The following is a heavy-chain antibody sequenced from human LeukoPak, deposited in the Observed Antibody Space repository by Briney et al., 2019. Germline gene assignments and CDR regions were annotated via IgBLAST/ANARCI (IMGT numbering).Heavy chain of an antibody. V-gene: IGHV3-48*02. D-gene: IGHD3-9*01. J-gene: IGHJ5*02. CDR2: ISSSGSTI. CDR1: GFTFSSYS. Sequence: PGGSLRLSCAASGFTFSSYSMNWVRQAPGKGLEWVSYISSSGSTIYYADSVKGRFTISRDNAKNSLYLQMNSLRDEDTAVYYCARATPYYDILTGYYSPWGQGTLVTVSS. CDR3: ARATPYYDILTGYYSP.